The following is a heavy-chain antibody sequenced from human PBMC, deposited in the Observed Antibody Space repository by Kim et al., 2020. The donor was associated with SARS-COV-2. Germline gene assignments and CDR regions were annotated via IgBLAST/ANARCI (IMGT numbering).Heavy chain of an antibody. J-gene: IGHJ6*02. CDR3: AKDRRSYGDSRGSGMDV. Sequence: GGSLRLSCAASGFTFSSYGMHWVRQAPGKGLEWVAVISYDGSNKYYADSVKGRFTISRDNSKNTLYLQMNSLRAEDTAVYYCAKDRRSYGDSRGSGMDVWGQGTTVTVSS. CDR1: GFTFSSYG. V-gene: IGHV3-30*18. CDR2: ISYDGSNK. D-gene: IGHD4-17*01.